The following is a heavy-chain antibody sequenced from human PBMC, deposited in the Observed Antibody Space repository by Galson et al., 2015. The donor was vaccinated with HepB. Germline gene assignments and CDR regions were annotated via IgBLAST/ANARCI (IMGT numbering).Heavy chain of an antibody. CDR1: GYTFTGYY. J-gene: IGHJ3*02. CDR3: ARTKSYCSSTSCYTTSIEKDAFDI. V-gene: IGHV1-2*02. D-gene: IGHD2-2*02. Sequence: SVKVSCKASGYTFTGYYMHWVRQAPGQGLEWMGWINPNSGGTNYAQKFQGRVTMTRDTSISTAYMELSRLRSGDTAVYYCARTKSYCSSTSCYTTSIEKDAFDIWGQGTMVTVSS. CDR2: INPNSGGT.